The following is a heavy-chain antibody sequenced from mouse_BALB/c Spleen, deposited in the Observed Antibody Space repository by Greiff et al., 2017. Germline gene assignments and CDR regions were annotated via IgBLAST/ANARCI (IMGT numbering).Heavy chain of an antibody. CDR3: ATLWRYAMDY. CDR2: ISSGSSTI. V-gene: IGHV5-17*02. Sequence: EVKLMESGGGLVQPGGSRKLSCAASGFTFSSFGMHWVRQAPEKGLEWVAYISSGSSTIYYADTVKGRFTISRDNPKNTLFLQMTSLRSEDTAMYYCATLWRYAMDYWGQGTSVTVSS. CDR1: GFTFSSFG. D-gene: IGHD1-1*02. J-gene: IGHJ4*01.